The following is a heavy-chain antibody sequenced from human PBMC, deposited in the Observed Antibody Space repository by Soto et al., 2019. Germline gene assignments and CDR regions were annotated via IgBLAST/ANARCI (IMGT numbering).Heavy chain of an antibody. CDR1: GYTFTSYG. CDR3: ARYSSSSLEYYYYYMYV. Sequence: QVQLVQSGAEVKKPGASVKVSCKASGYTFTSYGISWVRQSPGQGLEWMGWISAYNGNTNYAQKLQGRVTMTTDTSTSTAYMELRSLRSDDTAVYYCARYSSSSLEYYYYYMYVWGKGTTVTVSS. CDR2: ISAYNGNT. V-gene: IGHV1-18*01. D-gene: IGHD6-6*01. J-gene: IGHJ6*03.